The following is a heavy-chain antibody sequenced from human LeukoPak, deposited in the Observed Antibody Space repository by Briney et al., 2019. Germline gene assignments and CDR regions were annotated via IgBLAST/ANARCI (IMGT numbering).Heavy chain of an antibody. J-gene: IGHJ6*03. CDR1: GFTFSDYY. D-gene: IGHD2-8*01. Sequence: GGSLRLSCAASGFTFSDYYMSWIRQAPGKGLEWVSYISSSGSTIYYADSVKGRFTISRDNSKNTLYLQMNSLRAEDTAVYYCARVMRLYYMDVWGKGTTVTISS. CDR2: ISSSGSTI. CDR3: ARVMRLYYMDV. V-gene: IGHV3-11*01.